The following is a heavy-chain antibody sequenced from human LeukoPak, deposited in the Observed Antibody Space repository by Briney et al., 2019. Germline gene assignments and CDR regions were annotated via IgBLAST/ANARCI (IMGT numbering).Heavy chain of an antibody. CDR1: GFTFDDYG. J-gene: IGHJ2*01. D-gene: IGHD4-17*01. CDR3: ARDNDYGDYVGFWYFDL. V-gene: IGHV3-20*04. Sequence: GGSLRLSCAASGFTFDDYGMSWVRQAPGKGLEWVSGINWNGGSTGYADSAKGRFTISRDNAKNSLYLQMNSLRAEDTALYYCARDNDYGDYVGFWYFDLWGRGTLVTVSS. CDR2: INWNGGST.